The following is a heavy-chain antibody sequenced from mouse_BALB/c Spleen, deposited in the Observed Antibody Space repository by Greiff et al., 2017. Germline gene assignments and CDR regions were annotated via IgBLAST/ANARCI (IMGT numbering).Heavy chain of an antibody. CDR3: ARNPSYYYGSSYAMDY. J-gene: IGHJ4*01. CDR1: GYTFTSYW. Sequence: VQLQQSGAELAKPGASVKMSCKASGYTFTSYWMHWVKQRPGQGLEWIGYINPSTGYTEYNQKFKDKATLTADKSSSTAYMQLSSLTSEDSAVYYCARNPSYYYGSSYAMDYWGQGTSVTVSS. CDR2: INPSTGYT. V-gene: IGHV1-7*01. D-gene: IGHD1-1*01.